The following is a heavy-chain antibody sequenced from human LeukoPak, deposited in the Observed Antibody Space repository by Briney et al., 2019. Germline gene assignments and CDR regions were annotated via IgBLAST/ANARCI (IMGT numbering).Heavy chain of an antibody. J-gene: IGHJ4*02. CDR2: INTNTGNP. Sequence: ASVKVSCKASGYTFTSYAMNWVRQAPGQGLEWMGWINTNTGNPTYARGFTGRFVFSLDTSVSTAYLQISSLKAEDTAVYYCAREALGGQWLRGSFDYWGQGTLVTVSS. CDR3: AREALGGQWLRGSFDY. D-gene: IGHD6-19*01. V-gene: IGHV7-4-1*02. CDR1: GYTFTSYA.